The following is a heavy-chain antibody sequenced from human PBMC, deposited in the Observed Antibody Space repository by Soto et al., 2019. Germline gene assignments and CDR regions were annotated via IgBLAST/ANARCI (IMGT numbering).Heavy chain of an antibody. CDR3: ARVYYCSSTSCDGWFDP. V-gene: IGHV1-2*02. Sequence: GASVKVSCKASGYTFTGYYMHWARQAPGQGLEWMGWINPNSGGTNYAQKFQGRVTMTRDTSISTAYMELSRLRSDDTAVYYCARVYYCSSTSCDGWFDPWGQGTLVTV. J-gene: IGHJ5*02. CDR2: INPNSGGT. CDR1: GYTFTGYY. D-gene: IGHD2-2*01.